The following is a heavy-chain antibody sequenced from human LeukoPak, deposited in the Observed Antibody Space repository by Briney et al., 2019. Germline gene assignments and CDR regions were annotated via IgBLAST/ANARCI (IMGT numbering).Heavy chain of an antibody. CDR2: INHSGST. CDR3: ARGFDWYPRW. D-gene: IGHD3-9*01. V-gene: IGHV4-34*01. Sequence: NPSETLSLTCAVYGGSFSGYYWSWIRQPPGKGLEWIGEINHSGSTNYNPSLKSRVTISVDTSKNQFSLKLSSVTAADTAVYYCARGFDWYPRWWGQGTLVTVSS. J-gene: IGHJ4*02. CDR1: GGSFSGYY.